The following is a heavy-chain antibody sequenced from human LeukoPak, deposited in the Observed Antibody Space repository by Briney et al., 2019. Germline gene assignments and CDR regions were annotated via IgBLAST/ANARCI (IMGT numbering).Heavy chain of an antibody. CDR3: TKGVVATSGTYYNSHIDY. Sequence: PGGSLRLSCAASGFTFSNYAMSWVRQAPGKGLEWVSAIGGSGGRTYYADSVKGRFTISRDNSKNTLYLQMNSLRAEDTAVYYCTKGVVATSGTYYNSHIDYWGQGTLVTVSS. D-gene: IGHD3-10*01. J-gene: IGHJ4*02. CDR1: GFTFSNYA. V-gene: IGHV3-23*01. CDR2: IGGSGGRT.